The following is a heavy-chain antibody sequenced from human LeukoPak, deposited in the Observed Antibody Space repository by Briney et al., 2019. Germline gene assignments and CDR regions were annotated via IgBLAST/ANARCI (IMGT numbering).Heavy chain of an antibody. V-gene: IGHV1-2*02. J-gene: IGHJ4*02. CDR1: GYTFTSYA. CDR2: INPNSGGT. CDR3: ARGPYSSGWYPFDY. D-gene: IGHD6-19*01. Sequence: ASVKVSCKASGYTFTSYAMNWVRQAPGQGLEWMGWINPNSGGTNYAQKFQGRVTMTRDTSISTAYMELSRLRSDDTAVYYCARGPYSSGWYPFDYWGQGTLVTVSS.